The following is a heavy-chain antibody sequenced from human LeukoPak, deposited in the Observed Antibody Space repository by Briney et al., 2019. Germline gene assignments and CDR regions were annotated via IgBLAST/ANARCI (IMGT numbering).Heavy chain of an antibody. V-gene: IGHV4-34*01. J-gene: IGHJ4*02. D-gene: IGHD1-26*01. Sequence: SETLSLTCAVYGGSFSGYYWSWIRQPPGKGLEWIGEINHSGSTNYNPSLKSRVTISVDTSKNQFSLNLLSVTAADTAVYYCARHGPFGSGTYFDSWGQGTLVTVSS. CDR3: ARHGPFGSGTYFDS. CDR1: GGSFSGYY. CDR2: INHSGST.